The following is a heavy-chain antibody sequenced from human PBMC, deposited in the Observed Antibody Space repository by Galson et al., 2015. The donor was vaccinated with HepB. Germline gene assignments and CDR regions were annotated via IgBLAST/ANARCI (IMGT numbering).Heavy chain of an antibody. CDR3: ARDTRGGSGSQPDY. V-gene: IGHV3-21*01. J-gene: IGHJ4*02. CDR1: GFDFSFYS. D-gene: IGHD3-10*01. CDR2: ISRSSSYI. Sequence: SLRLSCAASGFDFSFYSMNWVRQAPGKGLEWVSAISRSSSYIKYADSVKGRFSISRDNAKNSLYLQMDSLRAEDTAVYYCARDTRGGSGSQPDYWGQGTLVTVSS.